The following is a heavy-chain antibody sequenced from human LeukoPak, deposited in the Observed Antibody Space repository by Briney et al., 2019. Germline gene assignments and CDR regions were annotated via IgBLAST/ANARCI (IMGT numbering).Heavy chain of an antibody. Sequence: SETLSLTCTVSGFSISSGYYWGWIRQPPGKGLQWIGSIYYSGSTYSNPSLKSRVTISVDTSKNQFSLKLSSVTAADTAVYYCAREGGGFDYWGQGTLVTISS. D-gene: IGHD3-16*01. CDR3: AREGGGFDY. J-gene: IGHJ4*02. CDR1: GFSISSGYY. V-gene: IGHV4-38-2*02. CDR2: IYYSGST.